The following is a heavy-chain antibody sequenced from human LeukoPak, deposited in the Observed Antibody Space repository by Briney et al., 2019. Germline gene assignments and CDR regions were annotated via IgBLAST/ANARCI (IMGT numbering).Heavy chain of an antibody. J-gene: IGHJ4*02. D-gene: IGHD6-13*01. CDR2: IRYDGSNR. CDR1: GLSFSDYY. V-gene: IGHV3-30*02. CDR3: AKEDYSSSWYYLDY. Sequence: GGSLRLSCAASGLSFSDYYVSWVRQAPGKGLEGVAFIRYDGSNRYCADSVKGRFTISRDNSKNTLYLQMNSLRAEDTAVYYCAKEDYSSSWYYLDYWGQGTLVTVSS.